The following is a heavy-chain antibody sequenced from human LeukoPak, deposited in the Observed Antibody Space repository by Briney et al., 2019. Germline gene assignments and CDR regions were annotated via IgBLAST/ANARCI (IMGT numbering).Heavy chain of an antibody. V-gene: IGHV3-43D*03. CDR2: ISWDGGST. D-gene: IGHD4-23*01. CDR1: GFTVSSNS. CDR3: AKDVYGGNSGYFDY. Sequence: GGSLRLSCTVSGFTVSSNSMSWVRQAPGKGLEWVSLISWDGGSTYYADSVKGRFTISRDNSKNSLYLQMNSLRAEDTALYYCAKDVYGGNSGYFDYWGQGTLVTVSS. J-gene: IGHJ4*02.